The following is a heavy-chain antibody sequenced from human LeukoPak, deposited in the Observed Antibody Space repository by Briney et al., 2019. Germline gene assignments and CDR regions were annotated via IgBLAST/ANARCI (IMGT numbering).Heavy chain of an antibody. CDR3: ARGRVTTIANYYYYYIDV. J-gene: IGHJ6*03. Sequence: SPTLSLTCAISGDSVSSNSAAWTWLRRSPSRGLEWLGRTYYRSKWYNDYEVSVQSRITINPDTSKNQFSLQLNSVTPEDTAVYYCARGRVTTIANYYYYYIDVWGKGTTVTVSS. CDR1: GDSVSSNSAA. V-gene: IGHV6-1*01. D-gene: IGHD4-17*01. CDR2: TYYRSKWYN.